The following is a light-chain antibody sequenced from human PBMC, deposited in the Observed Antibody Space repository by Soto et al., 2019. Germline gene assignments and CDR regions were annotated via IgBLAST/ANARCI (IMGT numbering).Light chain of an antibody. V-gene: IGKV3-11*01. CDR3: QQRSNRLLT. Sequence: EIVLTQSPATLSLSPGERATLSCRASQSVNSFLACYQQKPGQAPRLLIYDSSHRPTGIPARFSGSRSGTDFTLTISSLEPEDFAVYYCQQRSNRLLTFGGGTKVEIK. J-gene: IGKJ4*01. CDR1: QSVNSF. CDR2: DSS.